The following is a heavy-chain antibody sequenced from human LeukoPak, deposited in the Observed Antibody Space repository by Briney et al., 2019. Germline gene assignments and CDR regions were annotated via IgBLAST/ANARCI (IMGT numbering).Heavy chain of an antibody. V-gene: IGHV4-38-2*02. D-gene: IGHD3-3*01. CDR3: ATQFWSGYPSGLLPDY. J-gene: IGHJ4*02. Sequence: PSETLSLTCTVSGGSISSYYWGWIRQPPGKGLEWIGSIYHSGSTYYNPSLKSRVTISVDTSKNQFSLKLSSVTAADTAVYYCATQFWSGYPSGLLPDYWGQGTLVTVSS. CDR2: IYHSGST. CDR1: GGSISSYY.